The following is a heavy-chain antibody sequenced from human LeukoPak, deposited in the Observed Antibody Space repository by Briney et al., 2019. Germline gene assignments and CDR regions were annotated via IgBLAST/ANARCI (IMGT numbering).Heavy chain of an antibody. CDR3: ARGGYYDSGGYPHFDY. J-gene: IGHJ4*02. Sequence: GGSLRLSCAASEFTFSNYGMHWVRQAPGKGLEWVAVIWYDGSNKYYADSVKGRFTISRDNSKNTLYLQMNSLRAEDTAVYYCARGGYYDSGGYPHFDYWGQGTLVTVSS. CDR2: IWYDGSNK. V-gene: IGHV3-33*01. D-gene: IGHD3-22*01. CDR1: EFTFSNYG.